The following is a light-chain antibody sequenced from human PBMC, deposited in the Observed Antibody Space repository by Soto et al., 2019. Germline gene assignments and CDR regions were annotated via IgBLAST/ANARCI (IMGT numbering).Light chain of an antibody. J-gene: IGKJ1*01. Sequence: EIVLTQSPATLSLSPGERATLSCRASQSVRSNLAWNQQKPGQAPRLLIYDASNRATGIPGRFSGSGSGTDFTLTISNLEPEDFAVYYCQQRSNWPWTFGQGAKVEIK. CDR3: QQRSNWPWT. CDR2: DAS. V-gene: IGKV3-11*01. CDR1: QSVRSN.